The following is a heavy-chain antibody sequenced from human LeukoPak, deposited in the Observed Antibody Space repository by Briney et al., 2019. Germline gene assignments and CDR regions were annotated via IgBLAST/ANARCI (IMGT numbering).Heavy chain of an antibody. Sequence: SETLSLTCVVSTDSISSDYSWGWLRPPPGKGLEWIGSLYHSGTIYYNPSLRSRVTISLDMSKNQFSLNLRSVTAADTAVYYCASLFILGGAVDNWGQGTLVTVSS. CDR2: LYHSGTI. CDR1: TDSISSDYS. V-gene: IGHV4-38-2*01. J-gene: IGHJ4*02. CDR3: ASLFILGGAVDN. D-gene: IGHD1-26*01.